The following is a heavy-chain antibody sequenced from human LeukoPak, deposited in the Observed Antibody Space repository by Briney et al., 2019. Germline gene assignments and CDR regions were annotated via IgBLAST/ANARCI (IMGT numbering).Heavy chain of an antibody. CDR1: GFTFSDHY. J-gene: IGHJ3*02. CDR2: TRNKANSYTT. V-gene: IGHV3-72*01. D-gene: IGHD1-26*01. CDR3: ARPRVGAPSFDI. Sequence: PGGSLRLSCAASGFTFSDHYMDWVRQAPGKGLEWVGRTRNKANSYTTEYAASVKGRFTISRDDSKNSLYLQMNNLKTEDTAVYYCARPRVGAPSFDIWGQGTMVTVSS.